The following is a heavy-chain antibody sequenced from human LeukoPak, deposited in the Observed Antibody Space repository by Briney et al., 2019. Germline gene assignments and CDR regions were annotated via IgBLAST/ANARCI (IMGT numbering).Heavy chain of an antibody. Sequence: GGSLRLSCAASGFTFSNYGMHWVRRAPGKGLEWVAVIWYDGTNKYYVDSVKGRFAISRDNSKNTLYLQMNSLRPEDTALYYCVRMDSRTWSRPAAFDIWGRGTMVTVSS. CDR1: GFTFSNYG. D-gene: IGHD6-13*01. V-gene: IGHV3-33*01. CDR3: VRMDSRTWSRPAAFDI. CDR2: IWYDGTNK. J-gene: IGHJ3*02.